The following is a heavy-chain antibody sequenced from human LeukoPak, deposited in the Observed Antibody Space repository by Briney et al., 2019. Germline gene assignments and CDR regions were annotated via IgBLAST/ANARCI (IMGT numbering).Heavy chain of an antibody. J-gene: IGHJ4*02. Sequence: GGSLSLSCAASGFTFSSYSINWVRQAPGKGLEWVSSISSSGIYIYYADSVEGRFTISRDNAKNSLYLQMNSLRAEDTAVYYCARELGTRKNYFDYWGQGTLVTVSS. V-gene: IGHV3-21*01. D-gene: IGHD7-27*01. CDR1: GFTFSSYS. CDR2: ISSSGIYI. CDR3: ARELGTRKNYFDY.